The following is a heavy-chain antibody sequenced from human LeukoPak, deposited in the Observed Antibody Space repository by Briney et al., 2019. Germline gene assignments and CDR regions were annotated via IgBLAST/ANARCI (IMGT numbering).Heavy chain of an antibody. V-gene: IGHV4-34*01. CDR3: ARGRGARSSRWYNWFDP. Sequence: SETLSLTCAVYGGSFGAYYWSWIRQPPGKGLGWIGEINHSGSTNYNPSLKSRVTISIDTSKNQFSLEMSSVTAADTAVYYCARGRGARSSRWYNWFDPWGQGTLVTVSS. CDR2: INHSGST. D-gene: IGHD6-13*01. J-gene: IGHJ5*02. CDR1: GGSFGAYY.